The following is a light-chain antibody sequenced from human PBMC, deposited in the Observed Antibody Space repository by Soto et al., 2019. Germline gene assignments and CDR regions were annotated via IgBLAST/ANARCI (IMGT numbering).Light chain of an antibody. CDR3: QQYGSSPRT. CDR1: QSVSINY. V-gene: IGKV3-20*01. CDR2: GAF. J-gene: IGKJ1*01. Sequence: IVLTQSPGSLSVSRGGGAAVCWRSSQSVSINYLAWYQQKPGQAPRLXIYGAFKRATGIPDRFRGSGSGTDFTLTISRMEPEDFAVYCCQQYGSSPRTFGQGTKVDIK.